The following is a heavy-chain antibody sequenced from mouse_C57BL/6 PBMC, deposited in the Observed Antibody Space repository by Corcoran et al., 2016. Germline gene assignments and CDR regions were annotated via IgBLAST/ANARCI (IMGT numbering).Heavy chain of an antibody. J-gene: IGHJ4*01. CDR2: IFPGSGST. CDR1: GYTFTAYY. V-gene: IGHV1-75*01. D-gene: IGHD6-1*01. CDR3: ARGPQYYYAMDY. Sequence: QVQLQQSGPELVKPGASVKISCKASGYTFTAYYINWVKQRPGQGLEWIGWIFPGSGSTYYNEKFKGKATLTVDKSYSTAYMLLSSLTSEDSAVYFCARGPQYYYAMDYWGQGNSVTVSS.